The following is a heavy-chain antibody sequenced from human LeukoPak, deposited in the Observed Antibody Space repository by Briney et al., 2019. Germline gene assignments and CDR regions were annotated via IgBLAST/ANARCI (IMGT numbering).Heavy chain of an antibody. D-gene: IGHD3-3*01. J-gene: IGHJ5*02. CDR1: GFTFNSYS. CDR2: ISSSSSYI. CDR3: ARDQGTISRRFDP. V-gene: IGHV3-21*01. Sequence: PGGSLRLSCAASGFTFNSYSMNWVRQAPGKGLEWVSSISSSSSYIYYADSVKGRFTVSRDNAKNSLYLQMNSLRAEDTAVYYCARDQGTISRRFDPWGQGTLVTVSS.